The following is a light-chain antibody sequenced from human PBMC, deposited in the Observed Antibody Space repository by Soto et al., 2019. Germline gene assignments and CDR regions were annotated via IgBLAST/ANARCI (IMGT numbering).Light chain of an antibody. J-gene: IGKJ3*01. CDR3: WGFT. CDR2: AAS. Sequence: DIQLTQSPSFLSASVGDRVTITCRASQGISSYLAWYQQKPGKAPKLLIYAASTLQSRVPSRFSGSGSGTEFTLTISSLQPEDFATYYCWGFTFGPGTKVDIK. V-gene: IGKV1-9*01. CDR1: QGISSY.